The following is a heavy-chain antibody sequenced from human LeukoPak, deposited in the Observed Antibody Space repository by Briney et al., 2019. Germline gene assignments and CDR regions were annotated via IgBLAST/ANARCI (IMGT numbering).Heavy chain of an antibody. D-gene: IGHD3-10*01. V-gene: IGHV3-72*01. CDR1: GFTFSPHY. CDR2: IRNKADGYTT. CDR3: GDLGSAGTDH. Sequence: GGSLRLSCVASGFTFSPHYMDWVRQSPGRGLEWVGLIRNKADGYTTIYAASVKGRFTITRDDSKNSVYLQMDSLKTEDTAVYYCGDLGSAGTDHWGQGTLVTVSS. J-gene: IGHJ4*02.